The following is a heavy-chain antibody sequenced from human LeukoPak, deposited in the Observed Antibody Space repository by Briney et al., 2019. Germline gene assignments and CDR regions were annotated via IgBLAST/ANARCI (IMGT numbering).Heavy chain of an antibody. V-gene: IGHV4-59*01. CDR3: ARSLGGSGSYPFDP. CDR2: IYYSGST. Sequence: PSETLSLTCTVSGGSISSYYWSWIRQPPGKGLECIGYIYYSGSTNYNPSLKSRVTISVDTSKNQFSLKLSSVTAADTAVYYCARSLGGSGSYPFDPWGQGTLVTVSS. J-gene: IGHJ5*02. D-gene: IGHD3-10*01. CDR1: GGSISSYY.